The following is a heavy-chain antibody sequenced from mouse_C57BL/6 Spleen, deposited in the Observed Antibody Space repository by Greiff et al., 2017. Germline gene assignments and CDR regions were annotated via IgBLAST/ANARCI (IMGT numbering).Heavy chain of an antibody. V-gene: IGHV1-74*01. CDR2: IHPSDSDT. J-gene: IGHJ3*01. Sequence: VQLQQPGAELVKPGASVKVSCKASGYTFPSYWMHWVKQRPGQGLEWIGRIHPSDSDTNYNQKFNGKATLTVDKSSSTAYMQLSSLTSEDSAVYYCAISRIYDGYSWFAYWGQGTLVTVSA. CDR1: GYTFPSYW. D-gene: IGHD2-3*01. CDR3: AISRIYDGYSWFAY.